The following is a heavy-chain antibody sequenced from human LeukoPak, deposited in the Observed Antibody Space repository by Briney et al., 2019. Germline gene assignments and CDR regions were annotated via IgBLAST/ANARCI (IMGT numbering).Heavy chain of an antibody. CDR1: GFTVSSNY. V-gene: IGHV3-66*01. CDR3: ARDVSGSSSWSDFDY. CDR2: IYSGGST. J-gene: IGHJ4*02. Sequence: GGSLRLSCAASGFTVSSNYMSWVRQAPGKGLEWVSVIYSGGSTFYADSVRGRFTISRDNSKNTLYLQMNGLRAEDTAVYYCARDVSGSSSWSDFDYWGQGTLVTVSS. D-gene: IGHD6-13*01.